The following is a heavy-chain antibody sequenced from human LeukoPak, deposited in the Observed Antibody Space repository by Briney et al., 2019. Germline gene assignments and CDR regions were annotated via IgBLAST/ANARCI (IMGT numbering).Heavy chain of an antibody. CDR2: ISSNNFTV. V-gene: IGHV3-48*01. CDR3: ARDLGQDY. J-gene: IGHJ4*02. CDR1: GFTFSTYS. Sequence: GGSLRLSCAASGFTFSTYSMNWVRQAPGKGLEWVSYISSNNFTVYYADSVKGRSTISRDNAKNSLYLQMNSLRAEDTAVYYCARDLGQDYWGQGTLVTVSS.